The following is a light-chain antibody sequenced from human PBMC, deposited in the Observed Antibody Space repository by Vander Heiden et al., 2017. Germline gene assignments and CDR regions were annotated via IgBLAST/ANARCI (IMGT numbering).Light chain of an antibody. V-gene: IGLV4-69*01. Sequence: QLVVTQSPSASASLGASVNLTCTLRSGPVCVPLACHQQPSEKVPRYLMKFNRDGSHSQGDGSPDRFSGSSSGAERYLTISSLQSEDEAVYYCQTWGTGMRGFRRVNKLTVL. J-gene: IGLJ3*02. CDR1: SGPVCVP. CDR3: QTWGTGMRG. CDR2: FNRDGSH.